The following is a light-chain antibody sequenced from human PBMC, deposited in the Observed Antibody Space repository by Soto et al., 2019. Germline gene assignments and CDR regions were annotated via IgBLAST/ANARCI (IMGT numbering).Light chain of an antibody. V-gene: IGLV2-14*01. J-gene: IGLJ1*01. CDR3: SSYTSSSLYV. CDR1: SSDVGGSNY. Sequence: QSVLTQPASVSGSPGQSITISCAGTSSDVGGSNYVPWYQQLPGKAPKLMIYDVSDRPSGVSNRFSGSKSGNTASLTISGLQAEDEADYYCSSYTSSSLYVFGTGTKVTVL. CDR2: DVS.